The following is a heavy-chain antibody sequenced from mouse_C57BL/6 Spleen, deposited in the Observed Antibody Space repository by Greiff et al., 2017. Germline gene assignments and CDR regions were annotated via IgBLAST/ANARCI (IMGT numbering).Heavy chain of an antibody. V-gene: IGHV1-72*01. CDR2: IDPHLCGT. Sequence: QVQLQQPGAELVKPGASVQLSCKASGYTFTLSWLPWVTQRPGRFLALIVRIDPHLCGTNYTDTFHSTATLTVDKPSSTAYMQLSSLTSEDSAVYYCAFYYGNYVWFAYWGQGTLVTVSA. CDR1: GYTFTLSW. J-gene: IGHJ3*01. D-gene: IGHD2-1*01. CDR3: AFYYGNYVWFAY.